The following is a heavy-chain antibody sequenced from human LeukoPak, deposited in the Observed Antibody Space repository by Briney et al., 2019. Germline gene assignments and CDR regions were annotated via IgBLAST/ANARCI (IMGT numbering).Heavy chain of an antibody. CDR2: ISSSSSTI. CDR1: GFTFSSYS. Sequence: GGSLRLSCAASGFTFSSYSMNWVRQAPGKGLEWVSYISSSSSTIYYADSVKGRLTISRDNAKNSLYLQMNSLRAEDTAVYYCARRTDRAAAGLYYFDYWGQGTLVTVSS. D-gene: IGHD6-13*01. CDR3: ARRTDRAAAGLYYFDY. J-gene: IGHJ4*02. V-gene: IGHV3-48*01.